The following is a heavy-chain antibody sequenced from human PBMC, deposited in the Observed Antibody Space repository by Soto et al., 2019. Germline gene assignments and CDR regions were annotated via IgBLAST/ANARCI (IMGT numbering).Heavy chain of an antibody. CDR1: GYTFTGYY. D-gene: IGHD2-2*01. CDR2: INPQTGGT. J-gene: IGHJ6*02. CDR3: ARERYQVISDGMDV. Sequence: ASVKVSCKASGYTFTGYYIHWVREAPGQGLEWMGWINPQTGGTSYAQKFQGRVTLSRDTSINTAYLELSRLRLDDAAVYFCARERYQVISDGMDVWGQGTTVTVSS. V-gene: IGHV1-2*02.